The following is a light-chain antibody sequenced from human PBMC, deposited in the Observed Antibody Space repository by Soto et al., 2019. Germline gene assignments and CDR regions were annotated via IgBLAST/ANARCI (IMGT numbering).Light chain of an antibody. J-gene: IGKJ1*01. V-gene: IGKV1-5*01. Sequence: DIQMTQSSSTLSASVGDRVTITCRASQTISSWLAWYRQKPGKAPKLLIYDASSLESGVPSRFSGSGSGTEFTLTISSLQPDDFATYYCQQYNSYPWTFGQGTKVDIK. CDR3: QQYNSYPWT. CDR2: DAS. CDR1: QTISSW.